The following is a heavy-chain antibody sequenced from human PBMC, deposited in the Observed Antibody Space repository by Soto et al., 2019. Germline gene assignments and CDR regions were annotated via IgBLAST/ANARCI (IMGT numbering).Heavy chain of an antibody. CDR2: ISAYTGNT. Sequence: ASVKVSCKASGYPFTSYGISWVRQAPGQGLEWMGWISAYTGNTNYAQKLQGSVTMTTDTSTSTAYMELRSLRPDDTAVYYCARDGFYYDSSGPMDAFDSWGQGTRVTVSS. V-gene: IGHV1-18*04. CDR3: ARDGFYYDSSGPMDAFDS. J-gene: IGHJ3*02. CDR1: GYPFTSYG. D-gene: IGHD3-22*01.